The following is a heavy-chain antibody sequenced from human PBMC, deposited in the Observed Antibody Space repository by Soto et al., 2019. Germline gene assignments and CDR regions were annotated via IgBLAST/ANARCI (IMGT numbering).Heavy chain of an antibody. CDR1: GFTLSDHY. CDR2: SRNKANSYTT. D-gene: IGHD3-22*01. V-gene: IGHV3-72*01. J-gene: IGHJ4*02. Sequence: EVQLVESGGGLVQPGGSLRVSCAASGFTLSDHYMDWVRQAPGKGLEWVGRSRNKANSYTTEYAASVKGRFTISRDDSKNSLYLQMNSLQTEDTAVYYCTRIASSGYYFNYWGQGTLVTVSS. CDR3: TRIASSGYYFNY.